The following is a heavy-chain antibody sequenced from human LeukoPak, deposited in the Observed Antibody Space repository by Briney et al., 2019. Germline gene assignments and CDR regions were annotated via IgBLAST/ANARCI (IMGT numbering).Heavy chain of an antibody. D-gene: IGHD6-13*01. CDR2: VSGSGDRM. CDR3: AKAAAAPGFDF. Sequence: GGSLRLSCAASGFTSSSHALNWVRQAPGKGLEWVATVSGSGDRMYHADSVKGRFTISRGNSKNTIYLQMNSLRAEDTALYYCAKAAAAPGFDFWGQGTLVTVSS. CDR1: GFTSSSHA. V-gene: IGHV3-23*01. J-gene: IGHJ4*02.